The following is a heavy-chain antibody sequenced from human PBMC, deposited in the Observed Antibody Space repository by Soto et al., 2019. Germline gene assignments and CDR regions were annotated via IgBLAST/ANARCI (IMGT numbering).Heavy chain of an antibody. V-gene: IGHV1-69*13. CDR3: ASLLGIAPRPDDRGS. CDR2: IIPIFGTA. D-gene: IGHD6-6*01. J-gene: IGHJ5*01. Sequence: AVKCSFKASGCTFSSCAISWVRQAPGQGLECIGGIIPIFGTANYAQKFQGRVTITADESTSKAYMELSSLRSEDTAVYYCASLLGIAPRPDDRGSWGHGILVTVSS. CDR1: GCTFSSCA.